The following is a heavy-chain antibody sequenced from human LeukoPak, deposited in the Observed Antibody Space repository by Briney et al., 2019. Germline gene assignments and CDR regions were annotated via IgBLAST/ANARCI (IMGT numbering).Heavy chain of an antibody. CDR3: AGGDYDILTGYLKPLDY. Sequence: GGSLRLSCAASGFTFSSYWMTWVRQAPGKGLEWVANIKQDGSEKYYVDSVKGRFTISRDNAKNSLYLQMNSLRAEDTAVYYCAGGDYDILTGYLKPLDYWGQGTLVTVSS. V-gene: IGHV3-7*03. D-gene: IGHD3-9*01. CDR2: IKQDGSEK. J-gene: IGHJ4*02. CDR1: GFTFSSYW.